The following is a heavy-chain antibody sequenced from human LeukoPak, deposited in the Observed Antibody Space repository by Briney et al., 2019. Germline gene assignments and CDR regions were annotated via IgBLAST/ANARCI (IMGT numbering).Heavy chain of an antibody. J-gene: IGHJ4*02. V-gene: IGHV3-21*01. CDR1: GFTFSSYA. CDR2: ISGSSDYI. D-gene: IGHD3-10*01. CDR3: ARDAPSEGLLWFGEAEGEVYFDS. Sequence: GGSLRLSCAASGFTFSSYAINWVRQVPGKGLEWVSCISGSSDYIYYADSVKGRFTISRDNAKNSLYLQMNSLRVEDTAVYYCARDAPSEGLLWFGEAEGEVYFDSWGQGTLVTVSS.